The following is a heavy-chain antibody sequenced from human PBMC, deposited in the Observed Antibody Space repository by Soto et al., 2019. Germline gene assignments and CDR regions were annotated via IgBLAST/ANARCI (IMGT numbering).Heavy chain of an antibody. CDR2: IVVGSGNT. CDR1: GFTFASSA. V-gene: IGHV1-58*01. J-gene: IGHJ4*02. D-gene: IGHD6-13*01. Sequence: ASVKVSCKASGFTFASSAVQWVRQARGQSLEWIGWIVVGSGNTNYAQKFQERVPITRDMSTSTVYMELRSLRSDDTAVFYCARELRITTAGPRPYDYWGQGTLVTVSS. CDR3: ARELRITTAGPRPYDY.